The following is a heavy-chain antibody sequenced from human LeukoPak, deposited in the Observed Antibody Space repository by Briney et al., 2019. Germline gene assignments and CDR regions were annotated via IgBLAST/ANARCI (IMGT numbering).Heavy chain of an antibody. Sequence: GESLKISCKASGYTFTSFWISWVRQMPGKGLEWMGRIDPSDSYTNYSPSFRGHVTILTDKSVSTAYLQWSSLKASDTAMYYCARSPSINADSFDIWGQGTMVTVSS. CDR1: GYTFTSFW. V-gene: IGHV5-10-1*01. J-gene: IGHJ3*02. CDR2: IDPSDSYT. D-gene: IGHD1-14*01. CDR3: ARSPSINADSFDI.